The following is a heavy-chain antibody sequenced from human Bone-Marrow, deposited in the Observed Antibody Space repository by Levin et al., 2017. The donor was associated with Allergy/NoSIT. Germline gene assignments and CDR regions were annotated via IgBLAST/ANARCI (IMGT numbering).Heavy chain of an antibody. V-gene: IGHV1-2*02. CDR3: ARFFSRASRASNYCSGGSCRDY. J-gene: IGHJ4*02. CDR2: INPNSGGT. CDR1: GYTFTGYY. Sequence: AASVKVSCKASGYTFTGYYMHWVRQAPGQGLEWMGWINPNSGGTNYAQKFQGRVTMTRDTSISTAYMELSRLRSDDTAVYYCARFFSRASRASNYCSGGSCRDYWGQGTLVTVSS. D-gene: IGHD2-15*01.